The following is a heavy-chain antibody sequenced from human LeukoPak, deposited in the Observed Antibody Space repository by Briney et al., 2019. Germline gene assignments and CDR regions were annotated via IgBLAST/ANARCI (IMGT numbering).Heavy chain of an antibody. CDR3: AREPLLWFGELYYYGMDV. CDR2: TRNKANSYTT. Sequence: GGSLRLSCAASGFTFSDHYMDWVRQAPGKGLEWVGRTRNKANSYTTEYAASVKGRFTISRDDSKNSLYLQMNSLKTEDTAVYYCAREPLLWFGELYYYGMDVWGQGTTVTVSS. V-gene: IGHV3-72*01. D-gene: IGHD3-10*01. J-gene: IGHJ6*02. CDR1: GFTFSDHY.